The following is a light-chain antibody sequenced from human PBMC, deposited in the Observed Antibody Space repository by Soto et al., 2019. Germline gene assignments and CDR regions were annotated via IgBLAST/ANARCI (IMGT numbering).Light chain of an antibody. Sequence: DIQLTQSPSFLSASVGDRVTITCRASQGISSYLAWYQQKPGKAPKLLIYAASTLQSGVPSRFSGSGSGTEFTLTISSLQPEDFATYYCQQLNSYPHTFGHGTKLESK. CDR2: AAS. J-gene: IGKJ2*01. CDR1: QGISSY. V-gene: IGKV1-9*01. CDR3: QQLNSYPHT.